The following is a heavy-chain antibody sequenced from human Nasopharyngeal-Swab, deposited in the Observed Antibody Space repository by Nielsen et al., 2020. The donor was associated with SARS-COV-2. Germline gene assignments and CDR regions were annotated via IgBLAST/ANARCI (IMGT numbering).Heavy chain of an antibody. J-gene: IGHJ4*02. V-gene: IGHV4-39*07. Sequence: SETLSLTCAVSGGSISSGGYSWSWIRQPPGKGLECIGSIYYSGSTYYNPSLKSRVTISVDTSKNQFSLKLSSVTAADTAVYYCARGVDTYDYSNVLDYWGQGTLVTVSS. CDR2: IYYSGST. D-gene: IGHD4-11*01. CDR1: GGSISSGGYS. CDR3: ARGVDTYDYSNVLDY.